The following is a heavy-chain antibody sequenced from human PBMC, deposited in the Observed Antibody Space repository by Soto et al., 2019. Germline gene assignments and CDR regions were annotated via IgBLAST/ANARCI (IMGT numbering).Heavy chain of an antibody. CDR3: ARGYCSGGSCYSWDY. Sequence: PSETLSLTCTVSGGSISSGDYYWSWIRQPPGKGLEWIGYIYYSGSTYYHPSLKSRVTISVDTSKNQFSLKLSSVTAADTAVYYCARGYCSGGSCYSWDYWGQGTLVTGS. D-gene: IGHD2-15*01. CDR1: GGSISSGDYY. CDR2: IYYSGST. J-gene: IGHJ4*02. V-gene: IGHV4-30-4*01.